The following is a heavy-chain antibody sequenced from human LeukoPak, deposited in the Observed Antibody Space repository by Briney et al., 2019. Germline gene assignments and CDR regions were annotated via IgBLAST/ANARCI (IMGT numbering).Heavy chain of an antibody. V-gene: IGHV3-21*01. J-gene: IGHJ4*02. Sequence: GGSLRLSCAASGFTFSSYSIDWARQQPRKGLEWVSSISSSSSYIYYADSVKGRFTISRDNARNSLYLQMNSLRAEDTAVYYCARAPYSDIVVVPAAFYWGQGTLVTVSS. CDR1: GFTFSSYS. CDR3: ARAPYSDIVVVPAAFY. CDR2: ISSSSSYI. D-gene: IGHD2-2*01.